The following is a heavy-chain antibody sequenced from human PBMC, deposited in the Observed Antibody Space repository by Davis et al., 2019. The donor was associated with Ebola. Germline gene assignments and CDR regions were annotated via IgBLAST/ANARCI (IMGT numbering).Heavy chain of an antibody. CDR2: IYSGGST. D-gene: IGHD3-9*01. CDR1: GFTVSSNY. Sequence: PGGSLRLSCAASGFTVSSNYMSWVRQAPGKGLEWVSVIYSGGSTYYADSVKGRFTISRHNSKNTLYLQMNSLRAEDTAVYYCARGVLARRYFDWLHIDYWGQGTLVTVSS. J-gene: IGHJ4*02. CDR3: ARGVLARRYFDWLHIDY. V-gene: IGHV3-53*04.